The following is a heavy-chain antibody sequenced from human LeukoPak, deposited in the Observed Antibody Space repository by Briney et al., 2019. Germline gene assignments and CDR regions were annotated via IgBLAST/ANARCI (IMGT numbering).Heavy chain of an antibody. V-gene: IGHV4-39*07. CDR1: GGSISSSSYY. J-gene: IGHJ4*02. CDR3: ARDVLAAAGPHYFDY. Sequence: PSETLSLTCTVSGGSISSSSYYWGWIRQPPGKGLEWIGSIYYSGSTYYNPSLKSRVTISIDTSKNQFSLKLSSLTAADTAVYYCARDVLAAAGPHYFDYWGQGTLVTVSS. D-gene: IGHD6-13*01. CDR2: IYYSGST.